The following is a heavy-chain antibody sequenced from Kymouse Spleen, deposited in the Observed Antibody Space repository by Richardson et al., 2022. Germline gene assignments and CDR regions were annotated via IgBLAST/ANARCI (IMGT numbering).Heavy chain of an antibody. V-gene: IGHV6-1*01. D-gene: IGHD3-10*01. CDR3: AREGYYYGSGSYYWYFDL. J-gene: IGHJ2*01. CDR2: TYYRSKWYN. CDR1: GDSVSSNSAA. Sequence: QVQLQQSGPGLVKPSQTLSLTCAISGDSVSSNSAAWNWIRQSPSRGLEWLGRTYYRSKWYNDYAVSVKSRITINPDTSKNQFSLQLNSVTPEDTAVYYCAREGYYYGSGSYYWYFDLWGRGTLVTVSS.